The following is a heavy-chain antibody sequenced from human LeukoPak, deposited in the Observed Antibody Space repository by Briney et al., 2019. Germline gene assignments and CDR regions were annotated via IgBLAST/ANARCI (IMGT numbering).Heavy chain of an antibody. Sequence: GGSLRLSCAASGFTFSSYSMNWVRQAPGKGLEWVSSISSSSSYIYYADSVKGRFTISRDNAKNSLYLQMNSLRAEDTAVYYCARDGLYCSSTSCYIDYWGQGTLVTVSS. CDR2: ISSSSSYI. D-gene: IGHD2-2*02. J-gene: IGHJ4*02. V-gene: IGHV3-21*01. CDR1: GFTFSSYS. CDR3: ARDGLYCSSTSCYIDY.